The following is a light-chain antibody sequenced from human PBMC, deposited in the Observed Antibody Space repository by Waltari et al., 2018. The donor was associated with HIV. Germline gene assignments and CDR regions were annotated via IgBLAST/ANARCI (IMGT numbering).Light chain of an antibody. V-gene: IGLV1-44*01. CDR3: ASWDASLNGWV. J-gene: IGLJ3*02. CDR2: GNY. CDR1: TSNIRVTT. Sequence: QSVVTQPPSVSGTPGQTVTISCSGSTSNIRVTTVNWYQHLPGTAPKRLIYGNYQRPSGVPDRFSASKSGTSASLASSGLQSEDEADYYCASWDASLNGWVFGGGTKLTVL.